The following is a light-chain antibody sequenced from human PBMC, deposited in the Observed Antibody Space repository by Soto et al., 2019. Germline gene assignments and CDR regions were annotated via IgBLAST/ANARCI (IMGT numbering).Light chain of an antibody. J-gene: IGLJ1*01. Sequence: QSALTQPASVSGSRGQSITISCTGTSSDVGGYNYVSWYQQHPGKAPKLMIYEVSSRPSGVSTRFSGSKSGNTASLTISGLQTEDEADYYCSSYTTSSTLEGVFGTGTKLTVL. V-gene: IGLV2-14*01. CDR2: EVS. CDR1: SSDVGGYNY. CDR3: SSYTTSSTLEGV.